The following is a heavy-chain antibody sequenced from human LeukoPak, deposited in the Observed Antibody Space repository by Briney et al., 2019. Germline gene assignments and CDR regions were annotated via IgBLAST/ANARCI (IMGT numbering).Heavy chain of an antibody. CDR2: IKQDGSEK. CDR3: ASGYYYDNSGYYYNSY. CDR1: GFTFTSCW. J-gene: IGHJ4*02. V-gene: IGHV3-7*01. Sequence: GGSLRLSCAASGFTFTSCWMNWVRQAPGKGLEWVANIKQDGSEKYYVDSVKGRFTISRDNAKNSLYLQMHSLRAEDTAVYYCASGYYYDNSGYYYNSYWGQGTLVTVSS. D-gene: IGHD3-22*01.